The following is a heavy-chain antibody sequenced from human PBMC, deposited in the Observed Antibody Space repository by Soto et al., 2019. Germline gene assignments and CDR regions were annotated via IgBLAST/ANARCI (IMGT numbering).Heavy chain of an antibody. CDR3: ARLAMVPGTPNYGMHV. CDR2: IDPSDSYT. Sequence: GESLKISCKGSGYSFTSYRISWVRQMPGKGLEWMGRIDPSDSYTNYSPSFQGHVTISADKSISTAYLQWCSLKASDIAMYYYARLAMVPGTPNYGMHVWGQGTTVTVSS. CDR1: GYSFTSYR. J-gene: IGHJ6*02. D-gene: IGHD3-10*01. V-gene: IGHV5-10-1*01.